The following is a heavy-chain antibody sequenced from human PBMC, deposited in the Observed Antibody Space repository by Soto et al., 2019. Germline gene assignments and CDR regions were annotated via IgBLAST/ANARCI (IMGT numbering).Heavy chain of an antibody. J-gene: IGHJ5*02. D-gene: IGHD4-17*01. CDR2: ISDSGNT. V-gene: IGHV4-59*01. CDR3: ARVPTTVTHPKSPFLVDRDVKDESFAH. CDR1: GGSPSSNY. Sequence: TSETLSLTCSVPGGSPSSNYWSWIRQPPGKGLEWIGCISDSGNTYYNPSLQSRVTISIDTSTNQFLLDLTSVTTADTAVYYCARVPTTVTHPKSPFLVDRDVKDESFAHWGQGTLVTVSS.